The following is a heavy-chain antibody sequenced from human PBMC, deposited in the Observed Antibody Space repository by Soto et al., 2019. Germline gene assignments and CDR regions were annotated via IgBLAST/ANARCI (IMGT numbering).Heavy chain of an antibody. J-gene: IGHJ6*02. Sequence: EVQLVESGGGLVKPGGSLRLSCAASGFTFSSYSMNWVRQAPGKGLEWVSSISSSSSYIYYADSVKGRFTISRDNAKNSLHRTMTSRSAEDTAVYYCPRDGAMRDYPYYYYYYGMDVWGQGTTVTVSS. CDR2: ISSSSSYI. CDR3: PRDGAMRDYPYYYYYYGMDV. CDR1: GFTFSSYS. V-gene: IGHV3-21*01. D-gene: IGHD2-2*01.